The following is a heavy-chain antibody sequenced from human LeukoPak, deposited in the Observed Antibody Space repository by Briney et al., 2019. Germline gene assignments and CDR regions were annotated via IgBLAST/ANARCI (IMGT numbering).Heavy chain of an antibody. J-gene: IGHJ4*02. CDR1: DGSFSGYY. V-gene: IGHV4-34*01. Sequence: SETLSLTCAVYDGSFSGYYWSWSRQPPGKGLEWIGEINHSGSTNYNPSLKSRVTISVDTSKNQFSLKLSSVTAADTAVYYCASGDRGLSFDYWGQGTLVTVSS. CDR2: INHSGST. CDR3: ASGDRGLSFDY. D-gene: IGHD5-24*01.